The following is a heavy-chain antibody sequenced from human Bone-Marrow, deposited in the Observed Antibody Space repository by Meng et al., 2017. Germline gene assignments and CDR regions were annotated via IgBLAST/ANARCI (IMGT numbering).Heavy chain of an antibody. Sequence: SLKISCAASGFTFDDYAMHWVRQAPGKGLEWVSGISWNSGSIGYADSVKGRFTISRDNAKNSLYLQMNSLRAEDTALYYCATRMIAAAGTGVPDCWGQGTLVTVSS. CDR1: GFTFDDYA. V-gene: IGHV3-9*01. D-gene: IGHD6-13*01. CDR3: ATRMIAAAGTGVPDC. CDR2: ISWNSGSI. J-gene: IGHJ4*02.